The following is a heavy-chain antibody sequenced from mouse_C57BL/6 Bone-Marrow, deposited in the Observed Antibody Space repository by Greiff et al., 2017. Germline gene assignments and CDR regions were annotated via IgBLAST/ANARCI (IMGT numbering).Heavy chain of an antibody. CDR1: GYTFTSYW. Sequence: QVQLQQSGAELVKPGASVKMSCKASGYTFTSYWITWVKQRPGQGLEWIGDIYPGSGSTNYNEKFKSKATLTVDTSSSTAYMQLSSLTSEDSAVYDCARWGITTVVEAVDYWGQGTSVTVSS. J-gene: IGHJ4*01. CDR3: ARWGITTVVEAVDY. CDR2: IYPGSGST. D-gene: IGHD1-1*01. V-gene: IGHV1-55*01.